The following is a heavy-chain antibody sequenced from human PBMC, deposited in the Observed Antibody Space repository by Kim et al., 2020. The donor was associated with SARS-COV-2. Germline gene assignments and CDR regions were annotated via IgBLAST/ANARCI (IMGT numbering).Heavy chain of an antibody. J-gene: IGHJ6*02. D-gene: IGHD3-10*01. CDR1: GYTFTSYA. Sequence: ASVKVSCKASGYTFTSYAMNWVRQAPGQGLEWMGWINTNTGNPTYAQGFTGRFVFSLDTSVSTAYLQISSLKAEDTAVYYCARAKRITMVRGVIQYYYYGMDVWGQGTTVTVSS. CDR2: INTNTGNP. CDR3: ARAKRITMVRGVIQYYYYGMDV. V-gene: IGHV7-4-1*02.